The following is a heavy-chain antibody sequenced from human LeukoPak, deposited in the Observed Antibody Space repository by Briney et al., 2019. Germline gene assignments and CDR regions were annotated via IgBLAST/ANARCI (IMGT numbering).Heavy chain of an antibody. CDR1: GGSISSGDYY. J-gene: IGHJ3*02. CDR2: IYYSGST. CDR3: ASRYGSGRERPFDI. D-gene: IGHD3-10*01. V-gene: IGHV4-30-4*01. Sequence: SETLSLTCTVSGGSISSGDYYGSWIRQPPGKGLEWIGYIYYSGSTYYNPSLKSRVTISVDTSKNQFSLKLSSVTAADTAVYYCASRYGSGRERPFDIWGQGTMVTVSS.